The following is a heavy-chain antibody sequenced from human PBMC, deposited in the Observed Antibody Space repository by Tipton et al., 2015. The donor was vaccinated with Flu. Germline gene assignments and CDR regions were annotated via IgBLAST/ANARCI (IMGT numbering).Heavy chain of an antibody. CDR3: ARLSYYDVDLKNFYFEY. Sequence: TLSLTCTVSGGSISDYSWSRIRQPPGKGLQWIGSIYYSGSTSYNPSLKSRVAISVDTSTNQFSLKLSAVTAADRAVYYCARLSYYDVDLKNFYFEYWGQGTLVTVSS. D-gene: IGHD3-10*02. CDR2: IYYSGST. CDR1: GGSISDYS. J-gene: IGHJ4*02. V-gene: IGHV4-59*05.